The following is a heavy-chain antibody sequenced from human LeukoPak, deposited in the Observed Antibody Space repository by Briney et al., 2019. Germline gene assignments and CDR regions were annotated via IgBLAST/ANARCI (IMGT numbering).Heavy chain of an antibody. D-gene: IGHD3-3*01. CDR2: ISGSGRST. Sequence: GESLRLSCVAPGFTFSSYAMSWVRQAPGKGREWVSAISGSGRSTYYADSVKGRFTISRDNSKNPLYLQMNSLRAEDTAVYYCAKGGVFGAFDIWGQGTMVTVSS. CDR1: GFTFSSYA. J-gene: IGHJ3*02. CDR3: AKGGVFGAFDI. V-gene: IGHV3-23*01.